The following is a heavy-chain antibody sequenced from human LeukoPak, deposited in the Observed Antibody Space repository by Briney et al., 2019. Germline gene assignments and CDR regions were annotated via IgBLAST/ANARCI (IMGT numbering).Heavy chain of an antibody. CDR1: GFTLSNAW. Sequence: GGSLRLSCAASGFTLSNAWMSWVRQAPGKGLEWVGRIKSKTDGGTTDYAAPVKGRFTISRDDSKNTLYLQMNSLKTEDTAVYYCLSGSGYYYYYYGMDVWGQGTTVTVSS. D-gene: IGHD3-22*01. J-gene: IGHJ6*02. CDR3: LSGSGYYYYYYGMDV. CDR2: IKSKTDGGTT. V-gene: IGHV3-15*01.